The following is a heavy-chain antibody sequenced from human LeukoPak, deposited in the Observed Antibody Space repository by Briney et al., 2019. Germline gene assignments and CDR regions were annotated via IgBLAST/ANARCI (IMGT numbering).Heavy chain of an antibody. CDR3: ARDRWQQLGGL. D-gene: IGHD6-13*01. CDR2: ISSSSSTI. J-gene: IGHJ4*02. Sequence: GGSLRLSCAASGFTVSTNYMSWVRQAPGKGLEWVSYISSSSSTIYYADSVKGRFTISRDNAKNSLYLQMNSLRAEDTAVYYCARDRWQQLGGLWGQGTLVTVSS. V-gene: IGHV3-48*01. CDR1: GFTVSTNY.